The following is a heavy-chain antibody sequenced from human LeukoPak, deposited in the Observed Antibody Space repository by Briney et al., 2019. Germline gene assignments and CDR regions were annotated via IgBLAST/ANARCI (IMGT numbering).Heavy chain of an antibody. V-gene: IGHV3-21*01. CDR3: ARDPPYYYDSSGPDY. J-gene: IGHJ4*02. CDR1: GFTFSSYS. Sequence: PGGSLRLSCAASGFTFSSYSMNWVRQAPGKGLEWVSSISSSSSYIYYADSVKGRFTISRDNAKNSLYLQMNSLRAEDTAVYYCARDPPYYYDSSGPDYWGQGTLVTVSS. D-gene: IGHD3-22*01. CDR2: ISSSSSYI.